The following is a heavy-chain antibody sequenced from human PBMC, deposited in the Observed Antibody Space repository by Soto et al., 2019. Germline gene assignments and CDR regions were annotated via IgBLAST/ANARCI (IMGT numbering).Heavy chain of an antibody. CDR2: ISGSGDST. D-gene: IGHD2-2*01. CDR1: GFTFSSYA. J-gene: IGHJ5*02. CDR3: AKGVLGYSTSTSCHAYWFDP. Sequence: EVQLLESGGGLVQPGGSLRLSCAASGFTFSSYAMSWVRQAPGKGLEWVSAISGSGDSTYYADSVKGRFTISRDNSKNTLYLQMNSLRAEDTAVYYCAKGVLGYSTSTSCHAYWFDPWGQGTLVTVSS. V-gene: IGHV3-23*01.